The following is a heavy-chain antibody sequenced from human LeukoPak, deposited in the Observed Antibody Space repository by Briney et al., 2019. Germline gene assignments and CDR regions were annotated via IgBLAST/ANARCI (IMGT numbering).Heavy chain of an antibody. J-gene: IGHJ6*03. V-gene: IGHV3-30*02. Sequence: PGGSLRLSCAASGFTFSSYGVHWVRQAPGKGLEWVAFIRYDGSNKYYADSVKGRFTISRDNSKNTLYLQMNSLRAEDTAVYYCAKEVTYYYYYYMDVWGKGTTVTISS. CDR3: AKEVTYYYYYYMDV. CDR1: GFTFSSYG. CDR2: IRYDGSNK.